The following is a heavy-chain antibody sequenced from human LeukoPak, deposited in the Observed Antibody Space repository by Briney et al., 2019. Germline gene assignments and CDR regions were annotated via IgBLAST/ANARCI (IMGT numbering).Heavy chain of an antibody. J-gene: IGHJ5*02. CDR1: GFIFSTSN. CDR3: ARDTGGGNSAWFGP. CDR2: IDTSSTTV. D-gene: IGHD4-23*01. V-gene: IGHV3-48*02. Sequence: GGSLRLSCAVHGFIFSTSNMNWVRQAPGKGLEWVSYIDTSSTTVYYADFVKGRFTISRDNAKNSLYLQMNSLRDEDTAVYYCARDTGGGNSAWFGPWGQGTLVIVSS.